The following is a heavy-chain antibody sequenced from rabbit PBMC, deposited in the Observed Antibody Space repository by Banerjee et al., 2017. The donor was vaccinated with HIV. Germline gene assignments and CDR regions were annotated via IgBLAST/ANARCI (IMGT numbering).Heavy chain of an antibody. J-gene: IGHJ4*01. CDR2: INTNSGNT. Sequence: PGKGLEWIACINTNSGNTVYASWAKGRFTISKTSSTTVTLQMTSLTAADTATYFCGRDRDGDAGYGSLALWGPGTLVTVS. CDR3: GRDRDGDAGYGSLAL. D-gene: IGHD6-1*01. V-gene: IGHV1S40*01.